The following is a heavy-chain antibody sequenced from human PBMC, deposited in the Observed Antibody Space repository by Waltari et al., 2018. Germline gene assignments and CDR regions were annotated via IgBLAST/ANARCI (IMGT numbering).Heavy chain of an antibody. V-gene: IGHV3-74*02. CDR2: INGYGTST. CDR3: ATGDSHAFDM. J-gene: IGHJ3*02. Sequence: EVQLVESGGGLVQPGGSLRLSCAASGFTFSSYSMNWVRQAPGKGLVWVSRINGYGTSTTYADSVKGRFTTSRDNARNTLHLQMNSLRVEDTAVYYCATGDSHAFDMWGQGTLVIVSS. CDR1: GFTFSSYS. D-gene: IGHD4-17*01.